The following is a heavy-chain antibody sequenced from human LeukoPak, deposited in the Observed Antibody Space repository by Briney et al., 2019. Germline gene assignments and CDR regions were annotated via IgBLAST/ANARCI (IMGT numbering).Heavy chain of an antibody. J-gene: IGHJ4*02. CDR2: MYPGDSNT. Sequence: GESLKISCKGSGYSFINNWIGWVRQMPGKGLEWMGIMYPGDSNTRYSPSFQGQVTMSADKSISTAYLQWSSLKASDTAMYYCARGYCSGGTCRYVTKYFDYWGQGTLVTVSS. V-gene: IGHV5-51*01. CDR1: GYSFINNW. CDR3: ARGYCSGGTCRYVTKYFDY. D-gene: IGHD2-15*01.